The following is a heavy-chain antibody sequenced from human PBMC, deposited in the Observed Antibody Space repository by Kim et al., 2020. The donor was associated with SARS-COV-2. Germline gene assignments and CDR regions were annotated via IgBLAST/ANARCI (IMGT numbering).Heavy chain of an antibody. V-gene: IGHV1-3*01. D-gene: IGHD2-2*01. Sequence: ASVKVSCKASGYTFTSYAMHWVRQAPGQRLEWMGWINAGNGNKKYSQKFQGRVTITRDTSASTAYMELSSLRSEDTAVYYCAREDPPHCSSTSCYADYFDYWGQGTLVTVSS. J-gene: IGHJ4*02. CDR2: INAGNGNK. CDR3: AREDPPHCSSTSCYADYFDY. CDR1: GYTFTSYA.